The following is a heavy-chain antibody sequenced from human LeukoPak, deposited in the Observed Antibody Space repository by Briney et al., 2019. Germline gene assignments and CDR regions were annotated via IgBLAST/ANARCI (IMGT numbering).Heavy chain of an antibody. CDR3: ARRAEIDGHNPFDY. J-gene: IGHJ4*02. Sequence: SETLSLTCTVSGVSISSYYWSWIRQPPGKGLEWIGYIYYSGGTNYNPSLKSRVTISVNTSKNQFSLKLSSVTAADTAVYYCARRAEIDGHNPFDYWGQGTLVTVSS. CDR1: GVSISSYY. V-gene: IGHV4-59*01. D-gene: IGHD5-24*01. CDR2: IYYSGGT.